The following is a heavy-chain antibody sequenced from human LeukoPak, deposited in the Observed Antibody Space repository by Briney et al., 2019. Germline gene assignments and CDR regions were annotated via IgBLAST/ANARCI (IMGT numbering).Heavy chain of an antibody. D-gene: IGHD2-2*01. CDR3: ASSLPAAILGAFDI. Sequence: NPSETLSLTCTVSGGSISSGDYYWSWIRQPPGKGLEWIGYIYHSGSTYYNPSLKSRVTISVDTSKNQFSLKLSSVTAADTAVYYCASSLPAAILGAFDIWGQGTMVTVSS. J-gene: IGHJ3*02. CDR2: IYHSGST. CDR1: GGSISSGDYY. V-gene: IGHV4-30-4*08.